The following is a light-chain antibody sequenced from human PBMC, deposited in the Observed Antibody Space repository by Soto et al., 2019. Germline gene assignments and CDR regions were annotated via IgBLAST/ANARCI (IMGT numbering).Light chain of an antibody. CDR3: QQHSHWPPWT. Sequence: EVVLTQSPATLSLSPGERATLSCRSSENVRTFVDWYQQKPGQAPRLLIHGASNRATGIPARFSGSGSGTDFTLTISNLEPEDFAVYYCQQHSHWPPWTFGQGTEVDI. V-gene: IGKV3-11*01. CDR2: GAS. J-gene: IGKJ1*01. CDR1: ENVRTF.